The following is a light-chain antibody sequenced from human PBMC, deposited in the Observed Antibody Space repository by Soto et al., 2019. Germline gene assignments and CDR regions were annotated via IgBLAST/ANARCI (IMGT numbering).Light chain of an antibody. V-gene: IGKV1-39*01. Sequence: DIQMTQSPSSLSASLGDSVTITCRASQSFSNSLNWYQQQPGKAPKLLIYAASALQSGVPSRFSGSATGTDFTLTISTPQPEDFATYYCQQTYSTPRTFGQGTKLEMK. CDR2: AAS. J-gene: IGKJ2*01. CDR3: QQTYSTPRT. CDR1: QSFSNS.